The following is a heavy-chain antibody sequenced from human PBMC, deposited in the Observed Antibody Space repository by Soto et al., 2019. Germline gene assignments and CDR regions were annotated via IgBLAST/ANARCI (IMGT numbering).Heavy chain of an antibody. CDR3: ARLHCDSPNCVPLDP. J-gene: IGHJ5*02. V-gene: IGHV4-39*01. CDR2: IYYSGTS. CDR1: VGSISDDTYY. Sequence: QLQLQESGPGRVKPSETLSLTCTVSVGSISDDTYYWGWIRQPPGKGLEWIGSIYYSGTSSYNPSLKSRVTMSVDTSKKQLSLRLSSVTAADTAVYYCARLHCDSPNCVPLDPWGQGTLVIVSS. D-gene: IGHD2-2*01.